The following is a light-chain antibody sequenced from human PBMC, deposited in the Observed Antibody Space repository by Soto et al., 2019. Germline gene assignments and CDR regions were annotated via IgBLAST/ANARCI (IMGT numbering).Light chain of an antibody. J-gene: IGLJ3*02. CDR2: SDN. V-gene: IGLV1-44*01. CDR3: AAWDDSLSGGV. Sequence: QSVLTQPPSASGTPGQRVTISCSGSSSNIGSKTVNWYHQLPGTAPKLLIYSDNQRPSGVPDRFSGSKSGTSASLAISGLQSEDEADYYCAAWDDSLSGGVFGGGTKVTVL. CDR1: SSNIGSKT.